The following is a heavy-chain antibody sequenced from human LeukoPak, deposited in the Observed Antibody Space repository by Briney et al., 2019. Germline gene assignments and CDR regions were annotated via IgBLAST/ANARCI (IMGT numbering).Heavy chain of an antibody. D-gene: IGHD1-26*01. Sequence: GGSLRLSCAVSGFTFRNAGMNWVRQAPGKGLEWVAIIWYDGSNEYYGDSVKGRFIISRDDSRNTLYLQMNSLRAEDTAVYYCGKNRYSGSLSPFDIWGQGTMVTVSS. CDR3: GKNRYSGSLSPFDI. V-gene: IGHV3-33*06. CDR1: GFTFRNAG. J-gene: IGHJ3*02. CDR2: IWYDGSNE.